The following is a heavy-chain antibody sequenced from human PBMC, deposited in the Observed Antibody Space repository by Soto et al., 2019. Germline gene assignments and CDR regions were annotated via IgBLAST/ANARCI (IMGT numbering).Heavy chain of an antibody. CDR3: AKEGKGDVLRFLEWLPRPFDY. CDR2: ISGSGGST. J-gene: IGHJ4*02. D-gene: IGHD3-3*01. V-gene: IGHV3-23*01. CDR1: GFTFSSYA. Sequence: GGSLRLSCAASGFTFSSYAMSWVRQAPGKGLEWVSAISGSGGSTYYADSVKGRFTISRDNSKNTLYLQMNSLRAEDTAVYYCAKEGKGDVLRFLEWLPRPFDYWGQGTLVTVSS.